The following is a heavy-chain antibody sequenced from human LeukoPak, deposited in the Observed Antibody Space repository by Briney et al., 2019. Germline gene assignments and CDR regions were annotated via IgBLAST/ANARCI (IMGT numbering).Heavy chain of an antibody. J-gene: IGHJ4*02. CDR1: GYTFTSYG. CDR3: AREYYDFWSGYWTFGGFDY. Sequence: ASVKVSCKASGYTFTSYGISWVRQAPGQGLEWMGWISAYNGNTNYAQKLQGRVTMTTDTSTSTAYMELRSLRSDDTAVYYCAREYYDFWSGYWTFGGFDYWGQGTLVTVSS. V-gene: IGHV1-18*01. D-gene: IGHD3-3*01. CDR2: ISAYNGNT.